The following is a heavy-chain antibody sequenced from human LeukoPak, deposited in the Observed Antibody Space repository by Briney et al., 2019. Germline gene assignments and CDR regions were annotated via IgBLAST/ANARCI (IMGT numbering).Heavy chain of an antibody. D-gene: IGHD3-22*01. CDR2: IIPILGIA. CDR1: GYTFTSYY. V-gene: IGHV1-69*04. Sequence: ASVKVSCKASGYTFTSYYMHWVRQAPGQGLEWMGRIIPILGIANYAQKFQGRVTITADKSTSTAYMGLSSLRSEDTAVYYCARDHNYYYDSSGWGAFDIWGQGTMVTVSS. CDR3: ARDHNYYYDSSGWGAFDI. J-gene: IGHJ3*02.